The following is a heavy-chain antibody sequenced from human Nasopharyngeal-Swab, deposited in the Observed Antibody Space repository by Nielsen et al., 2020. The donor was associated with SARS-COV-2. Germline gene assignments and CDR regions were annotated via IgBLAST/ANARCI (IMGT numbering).Heavy chain of an antibody. D-gene: IGHD1-26*01. J-gene: IGHJ6*03. CDR2: VSGRDST. CDR3: AKDRNSAYYYYYMDV. Sequence: WIRQPPGKGLEWVSSVSGRDSTYYADSVKGRFTISRDISKNTLYLQMNSPRAEDTAVYYCAKDRNSAYYYYYMDVWGKGTTVTVSS. V-gene: IGHV3-23*01.